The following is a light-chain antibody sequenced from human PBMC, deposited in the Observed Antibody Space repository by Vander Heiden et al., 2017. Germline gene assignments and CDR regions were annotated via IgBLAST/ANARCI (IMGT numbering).Light chain of an antibody. J-gene: IGLJ1*01. V-gene: IGLV2-14*03. Sequence: QSALTQPASVSGAPGQSITISCTGTSSDIGGYNYVSWYQQHPGKAPKLMIYDVSNRPSGVSNRFSGSESGTTASRTISGLQAEDEADYYCDSYTSSSTYVFGTGTKVTVL. CDR1: SSDIGGYNY. CDR3: DSYTSSSTYV. CDR2: DVS.